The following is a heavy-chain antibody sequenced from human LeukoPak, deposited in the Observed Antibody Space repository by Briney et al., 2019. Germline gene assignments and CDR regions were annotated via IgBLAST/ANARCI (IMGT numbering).Heavy chain of an antibody. Sequence: SETLSLTCTVSGGSVSSSSYYWSWIQQPPGKGLEWIGYIYYSGSTNYSPSLKSRVTISLDTTKNQFSLRLSSVTAADTAVYYCARLDGAYDSLYFDYWGQGSLVTVSS. CDR3: ARLDGAYDSLYFDY. V-gene: IGHV4-61*01. CDR2: IYYSGST. J-gene: IGHJ4*02. CDR1: GGSVSSSSYY. D-gene: IGHD5-12*01.